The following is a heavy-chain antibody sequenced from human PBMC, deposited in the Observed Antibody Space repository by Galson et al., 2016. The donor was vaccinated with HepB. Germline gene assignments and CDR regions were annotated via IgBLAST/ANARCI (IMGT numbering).Heavy chain of an antibody. V-gene: IGHV1-69*13. D-gene: IGHD5-24*01. CDR1: GGTFRNYA. CDR3: ARDRDGHNFFFEY. Sequence: SVKVSCKASGGTFRNYAISWVRQAPGQGLEWMGGNIPLFGTTNSAQKFQGRVTFTADDSTNTAYMELTSLRSEDTAVYFCARDRDGHNFFFEYWGQGTLVTVSS. CDR2: NIPLFGTT. J-gene: IGHJ4*02.